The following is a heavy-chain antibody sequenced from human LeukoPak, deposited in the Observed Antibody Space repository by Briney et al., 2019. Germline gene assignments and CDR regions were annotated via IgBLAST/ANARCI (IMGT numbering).Heavy chain of an antibody. CDR1: DGSINSDTYY. J-gene: IGHJ4*02. D-gene: IGHD3-10*01. Sequence: SETLSLTCTVSDGSINSDTYYWSWIRQPAGKGLEWIGRIYTSGSTSYNPSLESRVTISVDTSNNQFSLKLSSVTAADTAVYYCAREVFYYADCWGQGTLVTVSS. CDR2: IYTSGST. V-gene: IGHV4-61*02. CDR3: AREVFYYADC.